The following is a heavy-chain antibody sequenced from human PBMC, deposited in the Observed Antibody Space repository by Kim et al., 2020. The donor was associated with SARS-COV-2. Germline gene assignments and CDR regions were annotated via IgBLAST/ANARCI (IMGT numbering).Heavy chain of an antibody. Sequence: STFYADSVEGRFIISRDNSKNTLYLQMNSLSAEDTAVYYCVKGAAGNFDSWGPGTLVTVSS. V-gene: IGHV3-23*01. CDR2: ST. D-gene: IGHD6-19*01. CDR3: VKGAAGNFDS. J-gene: IGHJ4*02.